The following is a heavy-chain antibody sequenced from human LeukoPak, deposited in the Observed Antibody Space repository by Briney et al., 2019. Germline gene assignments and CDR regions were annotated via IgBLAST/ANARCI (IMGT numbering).Heavy chain of an antibody. D-gene: IGHD6-13*01. V-gene: IGHV4-59*08. Sequence: SETLSLTCTVSGGSISSYYWSWIRQPPGKGLEWIGYIYYSGSTNYNPSLKSRVTISVDTSKNQFSLKLSSVTAADTAVYYCARVIAAAMDVWGQGTTVTVSS. J-gene: IGHJ6*02. CDR1: GGSISSYY. CDR3: ARVIAAAMDV. CDR2: IYYSGST.